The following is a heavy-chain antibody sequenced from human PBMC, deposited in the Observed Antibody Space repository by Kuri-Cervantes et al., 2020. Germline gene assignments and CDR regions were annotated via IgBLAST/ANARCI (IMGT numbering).Heavy chain of an antibody. Sequence: GESLKISCAASGFTFSSYAMSWVRQAPGKGLEWVSAISGCGGSTYYADSVKGRFTISRDNSKNTLYLQMGSLRAEDMAVYYCARDLGSYGFDYWGQGTLVTVSS. CDR3: ARDLGSYGFDY. J-gene: IGHJ4*02. CDR1: GFTFSSYA. V-gene: IGHV3-23*01. CDR2: ISGCGGST. D-gene: IGHD5-18*01.